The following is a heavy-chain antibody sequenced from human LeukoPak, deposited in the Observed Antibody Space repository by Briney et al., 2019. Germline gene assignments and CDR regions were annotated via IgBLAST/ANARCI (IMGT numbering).Heavy chain of an antibody. Sequence: GGYLSLYCAAAGFTCSSYTMIRVRHAQGIGLEWGSTISGSGASTYYTVSGRVRFTMSRDNSKATMYLQMDSLRPEDTAVYFCARYHSNYAYCQHWGQNTLVTLSS. CDR3: ARYHSNYAYCQH. D-gene: IGHD4-11*01. V-gene: IGHV3-23*01. J-gene: IGHJ1*01. CDR1: GFTCSSYT. CDR2: ISGSGAST.